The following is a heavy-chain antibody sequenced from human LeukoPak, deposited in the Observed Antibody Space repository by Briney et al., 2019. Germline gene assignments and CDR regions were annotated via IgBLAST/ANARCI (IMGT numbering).Heavy chain of an antibody. CDR2: INPSGGST. J-gene: IGHJ4*02. CDR3: ASDVDIWTGQDY. V-gene: IGHV1-46*01. Sequence: ASVKVSCKASGYTFTSYYMHWVRQAPGQGLEWMGIINPSGGSTSYAQKFQGRLTMTRDTSTSTVFMELSSLRSEDTAVYYCASDVDIWTGQDYWGQGTLVTVSS. D-gene: IGHD3-9*01. CDR1: GYTFTSYY.